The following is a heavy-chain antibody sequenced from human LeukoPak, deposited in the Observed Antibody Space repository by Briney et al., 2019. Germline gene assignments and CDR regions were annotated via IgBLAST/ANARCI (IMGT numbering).Heavy chain of an antibody. V-gene: IGHV3-48*01. D-gene: IGHD1-1*01. Sequence: GRSLRLSCAASGFTFSSYSMECVRQAPGKGLEWVSHISSSWSTIYYADSVKGRFTISRDNAKNSLYLQMNSLRAEDTAVYYCAKVLLERPGIDSFDIWGQGTTVTVSS. CDR1: GFTFSSYS. CDR2: ISSSWSTI. CDR3: AKVLLERPGIDSFDI. J-gene: IGHJ3*02.